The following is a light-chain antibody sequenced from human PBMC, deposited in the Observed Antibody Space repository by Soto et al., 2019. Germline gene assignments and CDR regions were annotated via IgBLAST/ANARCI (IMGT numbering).Light chain of an antibody. V-gene: IGKV1-5*01. CDR2: DAS. CDR3: QLYDGY. CDR1: QSISKW. Sequence: DIQMTQSPSTLSASVGDRVTITCRASQSISKWLAWYQQKPGKAPNLLIYDASSLGSGVPSRFSGSQSGTEFTLTISSLQPDDSATYYCQLYDGYFGQGTKLEIK. J-gene: IGKJ2*01.